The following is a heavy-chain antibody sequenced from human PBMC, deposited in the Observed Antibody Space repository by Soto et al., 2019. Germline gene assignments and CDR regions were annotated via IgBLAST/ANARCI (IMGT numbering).Heavy chain of an antibody. J-gene: IGHJ6*02. CDR1: GFTFNKHP. D-gene: IGHD7-27*01. V-gene: IGHV3-48*02. CDR2: ISSITTLL. Sequence: GGSLRLSCAASGFTFNKHPMNWVRQAPGKGLEWVSYISSITTLLSYADSAKGRFTISRDEAKNSLYLQMDSLRDEDTAIYYCVRDSGVAYDMDVWGQGTMVTVSS. CDR3: VRDSGVAYDMDV.